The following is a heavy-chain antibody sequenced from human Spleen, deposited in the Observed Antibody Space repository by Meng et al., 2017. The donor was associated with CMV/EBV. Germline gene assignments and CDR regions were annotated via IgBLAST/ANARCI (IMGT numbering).Heavy chain of an antibody. D-gene: IGHD4-11*01. CDR3: ARDYTNYPYYFDF. Sequence: GESLKISCAASGFTFSRYTMNWVRQAPGKGLEWVSYINSMRSTIYYADSVKGRFTISRDNAKNSLYLQMNSLRADDTAVYYCARDYTNYPYYFDFWGQGTLVTVSS. V-gene: IGHV3-48*04. CDR1: GFTFSRYT. J-gene: IGHJ4*02. CDR2: INSMRSTI.